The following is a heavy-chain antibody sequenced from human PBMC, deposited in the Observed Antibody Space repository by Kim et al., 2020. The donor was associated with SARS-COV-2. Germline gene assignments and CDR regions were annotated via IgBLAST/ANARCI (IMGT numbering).Heavy chain of an antibody. V-gene: IGHV3-21*01. D-gene: IGHD6-13*01. CDR1: GFTFSSYS. CDR3: AREASAFDGAFDI. J-gene: IGHJ3*02. CDR2: ISSSSSYI. Sequence: GGSLRLSCAASGFTFSSYSMNWVRQAPGKGLEWVSSISSSSSYIYYADSVKGRFTISRDNAKNSLYLQMNSLRAEDTAVYYCAREASAFDGAFDIWGQGTMVTVSS.